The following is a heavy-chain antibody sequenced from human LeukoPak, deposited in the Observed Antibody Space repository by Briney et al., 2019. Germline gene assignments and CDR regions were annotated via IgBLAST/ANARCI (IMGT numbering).Heavy chain of an antibody. Sequence: GASVKVSCKASGFTFTSSAMQWVRQARGQRLEWIGWIVVGSGNTNYAQKFQERVTITRDMSTSTAYMELSSLRSEDTAVYYCARQITNDKLWFGELSAWEKFDYWGQGTLVTVSS. J-gene: IGHJ4*02. V-gene: IGHV1-58*02. CDR3: ARQITNDKLWFGELSAWEKFDY. CDR2: IVVGSGNT. CDR1: GFTFTSSA. D-gene: IGHD3-10*01.